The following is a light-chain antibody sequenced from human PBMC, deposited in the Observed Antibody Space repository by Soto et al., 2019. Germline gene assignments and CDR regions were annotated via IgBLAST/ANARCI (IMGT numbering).Light chain of an antibody. CDR3: ETWDSNTVV. CDR2: LEGSGSY. Sequence: QLLLTQSSSASASLGSSVKLTCTLSSGHSSYIIAWHQQQPGKAPRYLMKLEGSGSYNKGSGVPDRFSGSSSGADRYLTISNLQFEDEADYYCETWDSNTVVFGGGTKVTVL. V-gene: IGLV4-60*02. J-gene: IGLJ2*01. CDR1: SGHSSYI.